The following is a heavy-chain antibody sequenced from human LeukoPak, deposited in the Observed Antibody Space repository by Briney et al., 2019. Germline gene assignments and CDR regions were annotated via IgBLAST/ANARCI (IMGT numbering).Heavy chain of an antibody. CDR3: VRDQGGAVSY. CDR1: GFTFSNYA. Sequence: GGSLRLSCAASGFTFSNYAMSWVRQAPGRGPEWVSAISSSGDRTYYADSVKGRFTISRDNSKNSLFLQMNSLRAEDTAVYYCVRDQGGAVSYWGQGTLVTVSS. V-gene: IGHV3-23*01. CDR2: ISSSGDRT. D-gene: IGHD3-16*01. J-gene: IGHJ4*02.